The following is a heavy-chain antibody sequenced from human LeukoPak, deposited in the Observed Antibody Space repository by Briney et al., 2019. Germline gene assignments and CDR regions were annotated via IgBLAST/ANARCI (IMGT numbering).Heavy chain of an antibody. CDR3: ARPSPPGDGYNPSDY. CDR2: IYYSGST. Sequence: PSGTLSLTCTVSGGSISSGSYYWSWIRQPAGKGLEWIGSIYYSGSTYYNPSLKSRVTISVDTSKNQFSLKLSSVTAADTAVYYCARPSPPGDGYNPSDYWGQGSLVIVSS. CDR1: GGSISSGSYY. D-gene: IGHD5-24*01. V-gene: IGHV4-39*01. J-gene: IGHJ4*02.